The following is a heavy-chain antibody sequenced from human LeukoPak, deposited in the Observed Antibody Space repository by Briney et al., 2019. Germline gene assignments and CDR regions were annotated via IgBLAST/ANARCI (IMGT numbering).Heavy chain of an antibody. CDR3: ARDRAYYYDSSGYYLGFDP. CDR1: GGSISSYY. V-gene: IGHV4-4*07. CDR2: IYTSGST. D-gene: IGHD3-22*01. Sequence: PSETLSLTCTVSGGSISSYYWSWIRQPAGKGLEWIGRIYTSGSTNYNPSLKSRVTMSVDTSKNQFSLKLSSVTAAGTAVYYCARDRAYYYDSSGYYLGFDPWGQGTLVTVSS. J-gene: IGHJ5*02.